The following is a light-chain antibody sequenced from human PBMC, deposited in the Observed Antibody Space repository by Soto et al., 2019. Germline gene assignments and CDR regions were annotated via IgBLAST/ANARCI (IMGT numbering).Light chain of an antibody. J-gene: IGLJ2*01. CDR1: SSDVGGYNY. CDR3: CSYAGSYTGV. Sequence: QSVLTQPRSVSGSPGQSVTISCTGTSSDVGGYNYVSCYQQHPGKAPKLMIYDVSKRPSGVPDRFSGSKSGNTASLTISGLQAEDEADDYCCSYAGSYTGVFGGGTKLTVL. CDR2: DVS. V-gene: IGLV2-11*01.